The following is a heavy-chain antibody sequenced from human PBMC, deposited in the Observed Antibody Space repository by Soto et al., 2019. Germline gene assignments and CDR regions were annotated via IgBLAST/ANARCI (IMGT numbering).Heavy chain of an antibody. J-gene: IGHJ4*02. D-gene: IGHD3-3*01. CDR1: GFSFSSYW. CDR2: INRDGSTT. V-gene: IGHV3-74*01. Sequence: EVQLVESGGGLVQPGGSLRLSCASSGFSFSSYWMHWVRQAPGKGLVWVSRINRDGSTTAYADSVKGRFIISRDNAKNTVYLQMNSLRAEDTAVYYCARDYDFWSSYPSVYFDYWGQGNLVTVSS. CDR3: ARDYDFWSSYPSVYFDY.